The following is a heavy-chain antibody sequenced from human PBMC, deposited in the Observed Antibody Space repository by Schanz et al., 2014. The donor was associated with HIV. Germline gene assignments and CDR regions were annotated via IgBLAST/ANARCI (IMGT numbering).Heavy chain of an antibody. CDR3: ASGRFDTVIWWGDAFLI. CDR2: IIPIFGTT. CDR1: GGTFSSYA. Sequence: QVQLVQSGAAVKKPGSSVKVSCKASGGTFSSYAISWVRQAPGQGLEWMGGIIPIFGTTNYAQKFQGRVTITADESTSTAYMELSSLRSEATAVYYCASGRFDTVIWWGDAFLIWGRGTMVTVSS. V-gene: IGHV1-69*01. J-gene: IGHJ3*02. D-gene: IGHD5-18*01.